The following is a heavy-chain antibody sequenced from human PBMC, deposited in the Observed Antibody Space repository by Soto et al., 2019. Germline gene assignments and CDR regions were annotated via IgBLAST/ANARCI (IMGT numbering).Heavy chain of an antibody. Sequence: EVQLVESGGGLVQPGGSPRLSCAASGFTFSSYDMHWVRQDTGKGLEWVSAIGTAGDPYYPGSVKGRFTIYRENAKNSLYLQVNSLRAGDMGVYYWASGRYSSAWYFYWYFGLLGRGTLVTVSS. J-gene: IGHJ2*01. CDR1: GFTFSSYD. CDR3: ASGRYSSAWYFYWYFGL. CDR2: IGTAGDP. V-gene: IGHV3-13*05. D-gene: IGHD6-19*01.